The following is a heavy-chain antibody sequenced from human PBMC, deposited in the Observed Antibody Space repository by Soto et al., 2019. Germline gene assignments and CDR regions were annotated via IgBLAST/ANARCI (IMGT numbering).Heavy chain of an antibody. J-gene: IGHJ4*02. Sequence: VGSLRLSCAASGFTFSSYAMHWVRQAPGKGLEWVAVISYDGSNKYYADSVKGRFTISRDNSKNTLYLQMNSLRAEDTAVYYCARVVRGVPDYWGQGTLVTVSS. D-gene: IGHD3-10*01. CDR3: ARVVRGVPDY. CDR2: ISYDGSNK. V-gene: IGHV3-30-3*01. CDR1: GFTFSSYA.